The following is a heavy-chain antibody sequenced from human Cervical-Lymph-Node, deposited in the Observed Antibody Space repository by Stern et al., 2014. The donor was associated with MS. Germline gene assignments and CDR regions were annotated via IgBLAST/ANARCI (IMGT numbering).Heavy chain of an antibody. CDR1: GYTFTNNW. V-gene: IGHV5-51*03. CDR3: ARPPPRRKWDDPNYGMDV. Sequence: EVQLVESGAEVKKPGESLKISCKGSGYTFTNNWIAWVRQMPGKGLEWMGIIYPDDSDIRYSPSLQGQVTISADKSISPASRQWSSLKAGDSAVYYCARPPPRRKWDDPNYGMDVWGQGTTVTVSS. J-gene: IGHJ6*02. D-gene: IGHD1-1*01. CDR2: IYPDDSDI.